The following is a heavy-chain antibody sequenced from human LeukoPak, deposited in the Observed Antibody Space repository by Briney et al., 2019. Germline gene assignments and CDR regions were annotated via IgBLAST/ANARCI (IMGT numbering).Heavy chain of an antibody. Sequence: SVKVSCKASGGTFSSYAISWVRQAPGQGLEWMGRIIPIFGTANYAQKLQGRVTITTDESTSTAYMELSSLRSEDTGVYYCARGHGYSYGQCDYWGQGTLVTVSS. J-gene: IGHJ4*02. CDR2: IIPIFGTA. CDR1: GGTFSSYA. V-gene: IGHV1-69*05. CDR3: ARGHGYSYGQCDY. D-gene: IGHD5-18*01.